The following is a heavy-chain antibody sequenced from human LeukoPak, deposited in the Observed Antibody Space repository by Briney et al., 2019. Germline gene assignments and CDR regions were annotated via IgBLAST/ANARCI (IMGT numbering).Heavy chain of an antibody. D-gene: IGHD3-10*01. Sequence: GESLKISCKGSGYTFSSYWIAWVHQMPGKGREWMGINYPVDSDTRYSPSFPGQVTISADKSISTAYLQWSSLKASDTAMYYCARLYGSPDYWGQGTLVTVSS. CDR3: ARLYGSPDY. CDR1: GYTFSSYW. J-gene: IGHJ4*02. CDR2: NYPVDSDT. V-gene: IGHV5-51*07.